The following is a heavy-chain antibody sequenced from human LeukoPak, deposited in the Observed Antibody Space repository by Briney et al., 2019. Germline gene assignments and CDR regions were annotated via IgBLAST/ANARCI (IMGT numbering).Heavy chain of an antibody. J-gene: IGHJ3*02. Sequence: GGSLRLSCAASGVTLSDHHMDWVRQAPGKGLEWVGRTSDKRRGYTTEYAASVKGRFTISRDDSKTSVFLQMNSLKTEDTAVYFCARDGGEGDESAFDIWGQGTVVTVSS. V-gene: IGHV3-72*01. CDR1: GVTLSDHH. CDR2: TSDKRRGYTT. D-gene: IGHD3-16*01. CDR3: ARDGGEGDESAFDI.